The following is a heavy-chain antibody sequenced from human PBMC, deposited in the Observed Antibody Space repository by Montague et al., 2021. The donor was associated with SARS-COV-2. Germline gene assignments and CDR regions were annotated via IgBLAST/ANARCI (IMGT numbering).Heavy chain of an antibody. D-gene: IGHD4-23*01. CDR3: ARRRDRSTVVSPAVFDL. CDR1: SDSISSRSYC. J-gene: IGHJ3*01. Sequence: SETLSLTCSVSSDSISSRSYCWAWIRQSPGKGLEWIGNICYGGSTYYNPSLGSRVVTSAETSKSQFSLKLYSVTAADTSIYYCARRRDRSTVVSPAVFDLWGQGTMVIVSS. V-gene: IGHV4-39*01. CDR2: ICYGGST.